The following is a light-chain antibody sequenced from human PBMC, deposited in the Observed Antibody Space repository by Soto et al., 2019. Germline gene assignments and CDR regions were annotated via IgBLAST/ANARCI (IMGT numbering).Light chain of an antibody. CDR2: STD. CDR3: LLYYGGAVV. J-gene: IGLJ2*01. Sequence: QTVVTQEPSLTVSPGGTATLTCASSTGTVTSGHYPNWLQQKPGQAPRALIYSTDTRHSWTPARFSGSLLGGKAALTLSGVQPEDEADYYCLLYYGGAVVFGGGTKVTVL. CDR1: TGTVTSGHY. V-gene: IGLV7-43*01.